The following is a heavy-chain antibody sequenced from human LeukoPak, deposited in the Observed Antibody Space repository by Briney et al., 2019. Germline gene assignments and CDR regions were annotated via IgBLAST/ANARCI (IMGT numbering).Heavy chain of an antibody. CDR3: ARGYWEVITPDY. CDR2: IYYSGST. Sequence: SSETLSLTCTVSGGSISTYYWSWIRQPPGKGLEWIGYIYYSGSTNYNPSLKSRVTISIDTSKNQFSLKLSSVTAADTAVYYCARGYWEVITPDYWGQGTLVTVSS. D-gene: IGHD3-22*01. CDR1: GGSISTYY. V-gene: IGHV4-59*01. J-gene: IGHJ4*02.